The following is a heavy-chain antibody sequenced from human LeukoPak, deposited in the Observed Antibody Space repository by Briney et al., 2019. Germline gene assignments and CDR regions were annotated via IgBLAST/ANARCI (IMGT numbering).Heavy chain of an antibody. CDR2: IYYSGST. J-gene: IGHJ4*02. Sequence: ASGTLSLTCTVSGGSISSYYWSWIRQPPGKGLEWIGYIYYSGSTKYNPSLKSRVTISVDTSKNQFSLKLSSVTAADTAVYYCASGNYYFDYWGQGTLVTVSS. CDR3: ASGNYYFDY. CDR1: GGSISSYY. V-gene: IGHV4-59*01. D-gene: IGHD1-7*01.